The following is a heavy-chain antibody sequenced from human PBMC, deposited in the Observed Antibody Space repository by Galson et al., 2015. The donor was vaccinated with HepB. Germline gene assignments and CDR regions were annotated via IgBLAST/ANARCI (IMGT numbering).Heavy chain of an antibody. V-gene: IGHV3-15*01. CDR3: TTALVIMVRGARRDY. J-gene: IGHJ4*02. Sequence: SLRLSCAASGFTFSNAWMSWVRQAPGKGLEWVGRIKSKTDGGTTDYAAPVKGRFTISRDDSKNTLYLQMNSLKTEDTAVYYCTTALVIMVRGARRDYWGQGTLVTVSS. CDR1: GFTFSNAW. D-gene: IGHD3-10*01. CDR2: IKSKTDGGTT.